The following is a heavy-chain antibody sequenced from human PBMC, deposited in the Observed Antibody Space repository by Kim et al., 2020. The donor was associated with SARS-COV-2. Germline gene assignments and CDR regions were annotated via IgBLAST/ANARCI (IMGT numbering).Heavy chain of an antibody. D-gene: IGHD6-13*01. J-gene: IGHJ6*02. CDR3: AREAYIAAAGRNYYYGMDV. Sequence: SVKVSCKASGGTFSSYAISWVRQAPGQGLEWMGRIIPILGIANYAQKFQGRVTYTADKSTSTAYMELSSLRSEDTAVYYCAREAYIAAAGRNYYYGMDVWGQGTTVTVSS. V-gene: IGHV1-69*04. CDR1: GGTFSSYA. CDR2: IIPILGIA.